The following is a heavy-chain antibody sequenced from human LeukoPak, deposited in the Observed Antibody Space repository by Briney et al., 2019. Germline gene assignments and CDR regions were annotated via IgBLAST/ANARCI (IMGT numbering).Heavy chain of an antibody. CDR3: ATLLNQPMVRRVIFDY. J-gene: IGHJ4*02. CDR2: FDPEDGET. Sequence: GASVKVSCKVSGYTLTELSMHWVRQAPGKGLEWMGGFDPEDGETIYAQKFQGRVTMTEDTSTDTAYMELSSLRSEDTAVYYCATLLNQPMVRRVIFDYWGQGTLVTVSS. V-gene: IGHV1-24*01. CDR1: GYTLTELS. D-gene: IGHD3-10*01.